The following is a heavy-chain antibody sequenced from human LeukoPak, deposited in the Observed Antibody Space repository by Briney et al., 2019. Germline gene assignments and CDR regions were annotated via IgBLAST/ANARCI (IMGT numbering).Heavy chain of an antibody. CDR2: IKSTANGGTI. V-gene: IGHV3-15*01. D-gene: IGHD1-26*01. CDR1: GLTFSNAW. CDR3: TREYSGSFDY. Sequence: GGSLRLSCAASGLTFSNAWMNWVRQTPEKGLEWVGLIKSTANGGTIDYAAPVKGRFTISRDDSKNTLHLQMNSLKIEDTAMYYCTREYSGSFDYWGQGALVTVSS. J-gene: IGHJ4*02.